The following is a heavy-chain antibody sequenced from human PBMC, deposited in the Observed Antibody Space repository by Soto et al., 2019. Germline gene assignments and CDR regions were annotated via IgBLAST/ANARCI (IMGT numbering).Heavy chain of an antibody. CDR2: IYYSGST. CDR1: GGSISRYS. J-gene: IGHJ1*01. Sequence: SETLSLTCTVSGGSISRYSWSWIRQPPGKGLECIGCIYYSGSTDYNPSLRGRFTISRDNSKNTLYLQMNSLRAEDTAVYYCAKGVVVAATYFQHWGQGTLVTVSS. CDR3: AKGVVVAATYFQH. V-gene: IGHV4-59*01. D-gene: IGHD2-15*01.